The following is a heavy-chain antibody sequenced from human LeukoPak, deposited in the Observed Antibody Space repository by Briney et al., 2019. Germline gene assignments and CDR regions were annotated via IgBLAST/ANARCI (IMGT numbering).Heavy chain of an antibody. CDR3: ASGDYYFDY. J-gene: IGHJ4*02. Sequence: GGSLRLSCAASGFTFSSYWMHWVRHAPGKGLAWVSRINSDGSSTSYADSVKGRFTISRDNAKNTLYLQMNSLRAEDTAVYYCASGDYYFDYWGQGTLVTVSS. D-gene: IGHD3-3*01. V-gene: IGHV3-74*01. CDR1: GFTFSSYW. CDR2: INSDGSST.